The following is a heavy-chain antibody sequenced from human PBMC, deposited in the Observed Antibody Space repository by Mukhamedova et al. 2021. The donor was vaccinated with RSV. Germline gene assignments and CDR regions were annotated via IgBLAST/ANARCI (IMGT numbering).Heavy chain of an antibody. CDR3: ARAPWPQDAFDI. Sequence: GSTNYNPSLKSRITISVDTSKNQFSLKLSSVTAADTAGYYFARAPWPQDAFDIWGQGT. V-gene: IGHV4-59*01. D-gene: IGHD5-12*01. CDR2: GST. J-gene: IGHJ3*02.